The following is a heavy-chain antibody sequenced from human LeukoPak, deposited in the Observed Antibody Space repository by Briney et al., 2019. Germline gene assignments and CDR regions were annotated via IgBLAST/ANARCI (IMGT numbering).Heavy chain of an antibody. D-gene: IGHD6-13*01. CDR1: GSTFTGYY. CDR2: INPNSGST. V-gene: IGHV1-2*02. CDR3: ARTARAAAGPEYFQH. J-gene: IGHJ1*01. Sequence: ASVKVSCKASGSTFTGYYMHWVRQAPGQGLEWMGWINPNSGSTNYAQEFQGRVTMTRDTSISTAYMELSRLRSDDTAVYYCARTARAAAGPEYFQHWGQGTLITVSS.